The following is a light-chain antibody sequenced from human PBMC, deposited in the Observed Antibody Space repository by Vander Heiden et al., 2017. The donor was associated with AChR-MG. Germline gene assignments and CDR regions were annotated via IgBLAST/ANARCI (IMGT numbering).Light chain of an antibody. CDR1: NIRSKS. J-gene: IGLJ3*02. CDR2: DDT. Sequence: SYVLTQAPSVSVAPGQTARITCGGNNIRSKSVNWYQQKPGQAPVLVVFDDTDRPSGIPDRISGSNSGNTATLTVSRVEAGDEADYYCQVWDSGDDYWVFGGGTKLTVL. V-gene: IGLV3-21*02. CDR3: QVWDSGDDYWV.